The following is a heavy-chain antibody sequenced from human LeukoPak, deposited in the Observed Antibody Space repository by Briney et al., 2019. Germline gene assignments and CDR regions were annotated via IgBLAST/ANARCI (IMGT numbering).Heavy chain of an antibody. J-gene: IGHJ4*02. CDR1: GFTFSDYY. Sequence: GGSLRLSCAASGFTFSDYYMSWIRQAPGKGLDWVSYISSSSSYTSYADSVKGRFTISRDNAKNSLYLQMNSLRAEDTAVYYCARGGRRDGYNFDYWGQGTLVTVSS. V-gene: IGHV3-11*05. CDR2: ISSSSSYT. D-gene: IGHD5-24*01. CDR3: ARGGRRDGYNFDY.